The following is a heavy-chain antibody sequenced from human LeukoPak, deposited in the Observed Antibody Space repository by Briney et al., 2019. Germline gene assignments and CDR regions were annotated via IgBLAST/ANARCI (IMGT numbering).Heavy chain of an antibody. V-gene: IGHV3-15*01. CDR3: TSGSWYYFDY. Sequence: GGSLRLSCAASGFTFSSYSMNWVRQAPGKGLEWVGRIKSKTDGGTTDYAAPVKGRFTISRDDSKNTLYLQMNSLKTEDTAVYYCTSGSWYYFDYWGQGTLVTVSS. J-gene: IGHJ4*02. CDR2: IKSKTDGGTT. D-gene: IGHD3-10*01. CDR1: GFTFSSYS.